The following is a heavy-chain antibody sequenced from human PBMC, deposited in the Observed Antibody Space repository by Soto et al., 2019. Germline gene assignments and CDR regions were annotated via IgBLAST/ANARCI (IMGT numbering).Heavy chain of an antibody. D-gene: IGHD3-10*01. Sequence: QVTLKESGPVLVKPTETLTLTCTVSGFSLSNARMSVSWIRQPPGKALEWLAHIFSNDAKSYSASLKSRLTISKDTSKSQVVITMTNIERVDTATYYCARIRGWAWLGPNDYWRQGTLVTVSS. CDR1: GFSLSNARMS. J-gene: IGHJ4*02. CDR2: IFSNDAK. CDR3: ARIRGWAWLGPNDY. V-gene: IGHV2-26*01.